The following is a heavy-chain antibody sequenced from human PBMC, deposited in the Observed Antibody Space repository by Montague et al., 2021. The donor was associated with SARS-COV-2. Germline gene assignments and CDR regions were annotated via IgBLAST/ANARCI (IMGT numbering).Heavy chain of an antibody. D-gene: IGHD3-22*01. Sequence: TLSLTCTVSGGSISSGGYYWSWIRQHPGKGLEWIGYIYYSGSTYYNPSLKSRVTISVDTSKNQFSLNMSSVTAADTAVYYCARSPEPMIILIITSLNWYFDLWGRGTLVTVSS. CDR3: ARSPEPMIILIITSLNWYFDL. V-gene: IGHV4-31*03. CDR1: GGSISSGGYY. J-gene: IGHJ2*01. CDR2: IYYSGST.